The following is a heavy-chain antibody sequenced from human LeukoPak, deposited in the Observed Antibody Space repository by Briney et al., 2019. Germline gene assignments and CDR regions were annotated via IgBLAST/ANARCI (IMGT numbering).Heavy chain of an antibody. CDR3: ARDSRRNDTVVVPAAMEGTYYYYGMDV. D-gene: IGHD2-2*01. V-gene: IGHV4-34*01. CDR1: GGSFSGYY. J-gene: IGHJ6*04. Sequence: PSETLSLTCAVYGGSFSGYYWSWIRQPPGKGLEWIGEINHSGSTNYNPSLKSRVTISVDTSKNQFSLKLSSVTAVDTAVYYCARDSRRNDTVVVPAAMEGTYYYYGMDVWGKGTTVTVSS. CDR2: INHSGST.